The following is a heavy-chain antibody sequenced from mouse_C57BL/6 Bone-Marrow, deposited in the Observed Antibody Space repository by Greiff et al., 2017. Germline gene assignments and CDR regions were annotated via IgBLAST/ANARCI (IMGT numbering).Heavy chain of an antibody. CDR1: GYTFTSYG. CDR3: ARMRWLLRGWFAY. V-gene: IGHV1-81*01. D-gene: IGHD2-3*01. Sequence: QVQLQQSGAELARPGASVKLSCKASGYTFTSYGISWVKQRTGQGLEWIGEIYPRSGNTYYNEKFKGKATLTADKSSSTAYMELRSLTSEDSAVYFCARMRWLLRGWFAYWGQGTLVIVSA. J-gene: IGHJ3*01. CDR2: IYPRSGNT.